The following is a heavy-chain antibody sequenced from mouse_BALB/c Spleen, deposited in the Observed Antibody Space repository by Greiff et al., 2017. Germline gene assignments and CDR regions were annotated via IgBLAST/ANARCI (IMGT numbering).Heavy chain of an antibody. CDR1: GFTFSSFG. Sequence: EVKVVESGGGLVQPGGSRKLSCAASGFTFSSFGMHWVRQAPEKGLEWVAYISSGSSTIYYADTVKGRFTISRDNPKNTLFLQMTSLRSEDTAMYYCAREGNYYGSSYSYYYAMDYWGQGTSVTVSS. CDR3: AREGNYYGSSYSYYYAMDY. D-gene: IGHD1-1*01. CDR2: ISSGSSTI. V-gene: IGHV5-17*02. J-gene: IGHJ4*01.